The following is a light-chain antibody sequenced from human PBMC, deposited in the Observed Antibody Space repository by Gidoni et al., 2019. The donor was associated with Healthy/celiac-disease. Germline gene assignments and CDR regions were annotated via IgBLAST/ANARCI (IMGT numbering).Light chain of an antibody. CDR3: QQSYSTPPT. CDR1: QSISSY. J-gene: IGKJ1*01. CDR2: AAS. V-gene: IGKV1-39*01. Sequence: DIQMTQSPSSLSASVGDRVTITCRASQSISSYLNWYQQKPGKAPKLRIYAASSLQSGVPSRFSGSGSGTDFTLTISSLQPEDFATYYCQQSYSTPPTCGQGTKVEIK.